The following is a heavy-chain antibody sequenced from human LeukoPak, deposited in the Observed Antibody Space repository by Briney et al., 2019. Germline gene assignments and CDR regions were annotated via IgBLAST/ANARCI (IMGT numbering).Heavy chain of an antibody. D-gene: IGHD6-19*01. CDR3: ARDAVAGPAPDFDY. J-gene: IGHJ4*02. Sequence: VSVKVSCKASGYTFTSYDINWVRQATGQGLEWMGWMNPNSGNTGYAQKFQGRVTMTRNTSISTAYMELSSLRSEDTAVYYCARDAVAGPAPDFDYWGQGTLVTVSS. CDR2: MNPNSGNT. V-gene: IGHV1-8*01. CDR1: GYTFTSYD.